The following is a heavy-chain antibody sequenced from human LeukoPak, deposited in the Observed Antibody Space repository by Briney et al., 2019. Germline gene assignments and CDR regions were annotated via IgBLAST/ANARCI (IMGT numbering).Heavy chain of an antibody. J-gene: IGHJ4*02. CDR1: GFPFSNFV. CDR2: INPSGGST. CDR3: ARDQAGFGELTQYCFDY. Sequence: PGRSLRLSCAASGFPFSNFVMHWVRQAPGQGLEWMGIINPSGGSTSYAQKFQGRVTMTRDTSTSTVYMELSSLRSEDTAVYYCARDQAGFGELTQYCFDYWGQGTLVTVSS. D-gene: IGHD3-10*01. V-gene: IGHV1-46*01.